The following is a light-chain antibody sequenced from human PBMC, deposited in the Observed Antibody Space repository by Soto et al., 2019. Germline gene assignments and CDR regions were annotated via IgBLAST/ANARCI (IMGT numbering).Light chain of an antibody. Sequence: QSVLSPPSSLSGSPGQSITISCTGTSSDVGGYNHVSWYQQHPGKAPKLMIYEVSRRPSGVSNRFSGSKSGNTASLTISGLQAEDEADYYCTSYTSSSALYVFGSGTKVTVL. CDR2: EVS. CDR1: SSDVGGYNH. CDR3: TSYTSSSALYV. J-gene: IGLJ1*01. V-gene: IGLV2-14*01.